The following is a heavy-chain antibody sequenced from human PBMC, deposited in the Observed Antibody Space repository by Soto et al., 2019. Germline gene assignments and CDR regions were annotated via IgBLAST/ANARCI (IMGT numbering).Heavy chain of an antibody. Sequence: KTSETLSLTCTVSGGSISSGDYYWSWIRQPPGKGLEWIGYIYYSGSTYYNPSLKSRVTISVDTSKNQFSLKLSSVTAADTAVYYCARKGLLTTSIRFGMDVWGQGTTVTVSS. CDR3: ARKGLLTTSIRFGMDV. V-gene: IGHV4-30-4*01. D-gene: IGHD4-17*01. CDR2: IYYSGST. CDR1: GGSISSGDYY. J-gene: IGHJ6*02.